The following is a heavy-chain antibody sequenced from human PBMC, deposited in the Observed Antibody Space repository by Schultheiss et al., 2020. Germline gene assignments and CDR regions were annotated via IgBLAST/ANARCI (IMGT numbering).Heavy chain of an antibody. CDR1: GYTFTSYA. J-gene: IGHJ4*02. V-gene: IGHV1-3*02. D-gene: IGHD3-10*01. Sequence: ASVKVSCKASGYTFTSYAMHWVRQAPGQRLEWMGWSNAGNGNTKYSQEFQGRVTITRDTSASTAYMELSSLRSEDTAVYYCARVVSRGSGILGYWGQGTLVTVSS. CDR2: SNAGNGNT. CDR3: ARVVSRGSGILGY.